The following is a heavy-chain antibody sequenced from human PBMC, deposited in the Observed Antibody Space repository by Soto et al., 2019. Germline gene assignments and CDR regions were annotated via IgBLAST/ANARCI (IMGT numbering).Heavy chain of an antibody. CDR1: GFTFSSFS. Sequence: QVQLEESGGGVVQPGRSLSLSCAASGFTFSSFSLHWVRQAPGKGLEWLALISYDGSTKYNSDSVKGRFIISRDNSKNTLYLQLNSLSPEDTAVYYCARTTTVAGTPEFDYWGQGTLVTVSS. CDR2: ISYDGSTK. D-gene: IGHD6-19*01. V-gene: IGHV3-30-3*01. CDR3: ARTTTVAGTPEFDY. J-gene: IGHJ4*02.